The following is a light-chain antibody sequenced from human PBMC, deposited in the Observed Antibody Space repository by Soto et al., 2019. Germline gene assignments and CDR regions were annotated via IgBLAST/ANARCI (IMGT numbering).Light chain of an antibody. CDR1: ETISNS. J-gene: IGKJ2*01. CDR2: AAS. V-gene: IGKV1-39*01. CDR3: QQTYSAPRT. Sequence: DLQMTQSPSYLPTSVGDRVTITCRASETISNSVTWYQQQPGKAPRLLIFAASRVQNGIPSRFSGSGSGTDFTLTINNVQPEDFASYFCQQTYSAPRTFGQGTRLEI.